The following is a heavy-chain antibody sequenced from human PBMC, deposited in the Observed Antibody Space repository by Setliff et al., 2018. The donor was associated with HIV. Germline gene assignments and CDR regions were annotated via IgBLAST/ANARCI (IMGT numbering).Heavy chain of an antibody. V-gene: IGHV7-4-1*02. Sequence: ASVKVSCKASGYTFSNHAMNWVRQAPGQGLEWMGWINPNTGDPTYAQGFAGRFVFSLDTSVSTAYLQISSVKAEDTAMYYCARDFGRTLDYWGRGTLVTVSS. J-gene: IGHJ4*02. CDR1: GYTFSNHA. D-gene: IGHD3-3*01. CDR3: ARDFGRTLDY. CDR2: INPNTGDP.